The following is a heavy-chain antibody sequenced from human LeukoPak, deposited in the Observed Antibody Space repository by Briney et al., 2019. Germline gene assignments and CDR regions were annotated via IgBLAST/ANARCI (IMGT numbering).Heavy chain of an antibody. CDR3: TRTTVTTDY. J-gene: IGHJ4*02. CDR2: ISYDGSNK. Sequence: GGSLRLSCAASGFTFSSYGMHWVRQAPGKGLEWVAVISYDGSNKYYADSVKGRFTISRDNSKNTLYLQMNSLRAEDTAVYYCTRTTVTTDYWGQGTLVTVSS. CDR1: GFTFSSYG. D-gene: IGHD4-17*01. V-gene: IGHV3-30*03.